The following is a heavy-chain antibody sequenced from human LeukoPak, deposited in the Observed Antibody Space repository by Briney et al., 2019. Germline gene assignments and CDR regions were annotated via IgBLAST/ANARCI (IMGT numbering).Heavy chain of an antibody. V-gene: IGHV3-23*01. CDR2: ISGSGGST. D-gene: IGHD2-8*02. Sequence: GGSLRLSCVASGFTFSNYWMSWVRQAPGKGLEWVSAISGSGGSTYYADSVKGRFTISRDNSKNTLYLQMNSLRAEDTAVYYCAKGKGSGPVQSGGWDYWGQGTLVTVSS. CDR1: GFTFSNYW. J-gene: IGHJ4*02. CDR3: AKGKGSGPVQSGGWDY.